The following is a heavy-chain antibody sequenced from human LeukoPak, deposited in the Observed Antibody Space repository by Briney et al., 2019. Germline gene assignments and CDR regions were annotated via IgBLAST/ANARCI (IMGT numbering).Heavy chain of an antibody. V-gene: IGHV4-59*01. CDR3: ASYGDYFFDY. D-gene: IGHD4-17*01. Sequence: SETLSLTCTVSGGSISSYYWSWIRQPPGKGLEWIGYIYYSGSTYYNPSLKSRVTISVDRSKNQFSLKLSSVTAADTAVYYCASYGDYFFDYWGQGTLVTVSS. J-gene: IGHJ4*02. CDR2: IYYSGST. CDR1: GGSISSYY.